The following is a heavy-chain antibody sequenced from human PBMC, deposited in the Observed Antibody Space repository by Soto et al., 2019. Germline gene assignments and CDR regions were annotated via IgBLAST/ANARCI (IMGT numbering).Heavy chain of an antibody. J-gene: IGHJ5*02. D-gene: IGHD4-17*01. CDR3: ARAQQTTYGVLFIWFDP. CDR2: ISAYNGNT. Sequence: ASVKVSCKDSGYTFTSYGISWVRQTPGQGLEWMGWISAYNGNTNYAQKLQGRVTMTTDTSTSTAYMELRSLRSDDTAVYYCARAQQTTYGVLFIWFDPLGQATPVTVSP. CDR1: GYTFTSYG. V-gene: IGHV1-18*04.